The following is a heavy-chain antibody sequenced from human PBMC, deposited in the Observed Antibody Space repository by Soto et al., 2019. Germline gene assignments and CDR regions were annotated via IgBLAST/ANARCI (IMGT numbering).Heavy chain of an antibody. D-gene: IGHD3-10*01. V-gene: IGHV3-11*04. Sequence: PGGSLRLSCAASGFSFSDSYMSWVRQAPGKGLEWVAYISGSGSIRYYADSVQGRFTISRDNANNALYLQMNSLRAEDTAVYYCARDLRTLDRGVTYAMDVWGQGTTVTVSS. J-gene: IGHJ6*02. CDR3: ARDLRTLDRGVTYAMDV. CDR1: GFSFSDSY. CDR2: ISGSGSIR.